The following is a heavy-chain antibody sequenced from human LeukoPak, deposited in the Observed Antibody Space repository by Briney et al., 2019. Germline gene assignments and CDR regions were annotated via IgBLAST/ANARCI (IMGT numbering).Heavy chain of an antibody. D-gene: IGHD4-17*01. CDR3: ARRAGEYSHPYDY. J-gene: IGHJ4*02. CDR1: GFTVSSNS. V-gene: IGHV3-53*01. CDR2: IYSDNT. Sequence: PGGSLRLSCTVSGFTVSSNSMSWVRQAPGKGLEWVSFIYSDNTHYSDSVKGRFTISRDNSKNTLYLQMNSLRVEDTAVYYCARRAGEYSHPYDYWGQGTLVTVSS.